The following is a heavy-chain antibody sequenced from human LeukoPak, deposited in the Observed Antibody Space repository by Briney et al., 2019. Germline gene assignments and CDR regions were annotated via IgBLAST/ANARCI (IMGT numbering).Heavy chain of an antibody. CDR3: AKAGYYYDSSGYYHDLVDY. CDR2: IWYDGSNK. D-gene: IGHD3-22*01. CDR1: GFTFSSYG. V-gene: IGHV3-33*06. J-gene: IGHJ4*02. Sequence: GGSLRLSCAASGFTFSSYGMHWVRQAPGKGLEWVAVIWYDGSNKYYADSMKGRFTISRDNSKNTLYLQMNSLRAEDTAVYYCAKAGYYYDSSGYYHDLVDYWGQGTLVTVSS.